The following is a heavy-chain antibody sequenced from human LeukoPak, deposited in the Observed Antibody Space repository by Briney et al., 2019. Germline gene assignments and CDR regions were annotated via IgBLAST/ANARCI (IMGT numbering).Heavy chain of an antibody. Sequence: SETLSLTCTVSGGSISSYYWSWLRQPPGKGLEWLGYIYYSGSTNYNPSLKSRVTISVDTSKNQFSLKLSSVTAADTAVYYCARGGFFDWLPDAFDIWGQGTMVTVSS. J-gene: IGHJ3*02. CDR2: IYYSGST. CDR1: GGSISSYY. CDR3: ARGGFFDWLPDAFDI. D-gene: IGHD3-9*01. V-gene: IGHV4-59*01.